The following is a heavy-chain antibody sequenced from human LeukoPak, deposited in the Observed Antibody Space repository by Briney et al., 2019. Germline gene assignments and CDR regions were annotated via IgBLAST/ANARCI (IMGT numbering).Heavy chain of an antibody. D-gene: IGHD3-10*01. CDR2: IYHSGST. J-gene: IGHJ5*02. CDR1: GGSISSYY. V-gene: IGHV4-59*01. CDR3: ARLNMVRGTNWFDP. Sequence: SETLSLTCTVSGGSISSYYWSWIRQPPGKGLEWIGYIYHSGSTNYNPSLKSRVTISVDTSKNQFSLKLSSVTAADTAVYYCARLNMVRGTNWFDPWGQGTLVTVSS.